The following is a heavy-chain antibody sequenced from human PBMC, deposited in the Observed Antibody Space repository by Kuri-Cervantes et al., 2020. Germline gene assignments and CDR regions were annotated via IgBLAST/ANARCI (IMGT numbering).Heavy chain of an antibody. V-gene: IGHV1-69*13. CDR2: LFPLFGTV. CDR1: GGTFSSSV. J-gene: IGHJ4*02. D-gene: IGHD6-25*01. Sequence: SVKVSCKASGGTFSSSVLSWVRRAPGQGLEWMGGLFPLFGTVRYAQKFQGRLTITADQSTSTAYMELSSLRSEDTAVYYCARAESPSGLGLYYFDYWGQGTLVTVSS. CDR3: ARAESPSGLGLYYFDY.